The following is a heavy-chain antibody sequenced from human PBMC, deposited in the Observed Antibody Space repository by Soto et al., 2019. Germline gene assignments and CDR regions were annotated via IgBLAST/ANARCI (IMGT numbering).Heavy chain of an antibody. CDR1: GYTFTNYG. CDR3: AREGSYYAPGSSSYYYYGLDV. CDR2: IGTYNGNT. Sequence: QVQLVQSGAEVKEPGASVKVSCKASGYTFTNYGISWVRQAPGQGLEWMGWIGTYNGNTNSAQKLQDRVTMTTDTTTSTAYMDLMRLRPDDTAEYYCAREGSYYAPGSSSYYYYGLDVWGQVTTLTVSS. D-gene: IGHD3-10*01. V-gene: IGHV1-18*01. J-gene: IGHJ6*02.